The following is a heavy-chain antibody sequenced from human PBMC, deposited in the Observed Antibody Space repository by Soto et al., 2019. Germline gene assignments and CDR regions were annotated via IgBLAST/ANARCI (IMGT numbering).Heavy chain of an antibody. D-gene: IGHD2-8*01. CDR1: GGTFSSYA. CDR2: IIPIFGTA. J-gene: IGHJ6*02. V-gene: IGHV1-69*01. CDR3: ASVYCTNGVCYDGGYYYYYGVDV. Sequence: QVQLVQSGAEVKKPGSSVKVSCKASGGTFSSYAISWVRQAPGQGLEWMGGIIPIFGTANYAQKFQGRVTITADESTSTAYMELSSLRSEDTAVYYCASVYCTNGVCYDGGYYYYYGVDVWGQGTTDTVSS.